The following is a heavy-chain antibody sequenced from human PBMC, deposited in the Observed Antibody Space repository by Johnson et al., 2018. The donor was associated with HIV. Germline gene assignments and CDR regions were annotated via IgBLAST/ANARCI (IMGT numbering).Heavy chain of an antibody. D-gene: IGHD4-23*01. Sequence: VQLVESGGGVVQPGGSLRLSCAASGFTFSSYDMHWVRQATGKGLDWVSALGTAGDTYYPGSVKGRFTISRENAKNSLYLQMNSLRAGDTAVYYCAREAQTHAFDIWGQGTMVTVSS. V-gene: IGHV3-13*01. CDR1: GFTFSSYD. J-gene: IGHJ3*02. CDR3: AREAQTHAFDI. CDR2: LGTAGDT.